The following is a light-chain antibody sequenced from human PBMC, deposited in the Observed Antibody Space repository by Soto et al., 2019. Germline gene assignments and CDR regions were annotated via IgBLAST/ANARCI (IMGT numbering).Light chain of an antibody. CDR2: AAS. V-gene: IGKV3-20*01. J-gene: IGKJ1*01. CDR3: QQYGSSPET. Sequence: EIVLTQSPGTLSLSPGERATLSCRASQSVRSSYLAWYQQRPGRAPRLLIYAASSRATGIPDRFSGSGSGTDFTLTISRLEPEDVAVYYCQQYGSSPETFGQGTKVEIK. CDR1: QSVRSSY.